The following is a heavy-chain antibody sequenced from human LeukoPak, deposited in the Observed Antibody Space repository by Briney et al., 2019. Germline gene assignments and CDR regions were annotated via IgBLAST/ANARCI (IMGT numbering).Heavy chain of an antibody. V-gene: IGHV3-7*01. CDR1: GFNFNIYW. CDR3: ARESGFRGDAFDI. Sequence: GGSLRLSCAASGFNFNIYWMSWVRQAPGKGLEWVANIKQDGSEKYYVDSVKGRFTISRDNAKNSLYLQMNSLRAEDTAIYYCARESGFRGDAFDIWGQGTMVTVSS. D-gene: IGHD3-10*01. J-gene: IGHJ3*02. CDR2: IKQDGSEK.